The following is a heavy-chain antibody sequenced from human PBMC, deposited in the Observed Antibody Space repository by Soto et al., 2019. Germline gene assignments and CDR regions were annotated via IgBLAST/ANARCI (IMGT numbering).Heavy chain of an antibody. Sequence: SETLSLTCTVSGGSISSYYWSWIRQPPGKGLEWIGYIYYSGSTNYNPSLKSRVTISVDTSKNQFSLKLSSVTAADTAVYYCARQSPEPGYSYGRDYYYYYGMDVWGQGTTVTVSS. CDR3: ARQSPEPGYSYGRDYYYYYGMDV. J-gene: IGHJ6*02. CDR1: GGSISSYY. CDR2: IYYSGST. V-gene: IGHV4-59*01. D-gene: IGHD5-18*01.